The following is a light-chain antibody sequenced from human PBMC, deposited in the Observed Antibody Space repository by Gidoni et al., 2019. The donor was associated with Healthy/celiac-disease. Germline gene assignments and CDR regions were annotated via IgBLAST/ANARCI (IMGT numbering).Light chain of an antibody. V-gene: IGKV3-11*01. CDR1: QSVSSY. CDR2: DAS. Sequence: EIVLTQSPATLSLSPGERDTLSCRARQSVSSYLAWYPQKPGQAPRLLIYDASNRATGIPARFSGSGSGTDFTLTISSLEPEDFAVYYCQQRSNWPPGYTFGQGTKLEIK. CDR3: QQRSNWPPGYT. J-gene: IGKJ2*01.